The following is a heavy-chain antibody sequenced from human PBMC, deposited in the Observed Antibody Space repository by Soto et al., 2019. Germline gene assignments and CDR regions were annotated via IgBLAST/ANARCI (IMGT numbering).Heavy chain of an antibody. J-gene: IGHJ4*02. Sequence: QVQLQESGPGLVKPSETLSLTCTVSGGSVSSGSYYWSWIRQPPGKGLEWIGYIYYSGSTNYNPSLKTRLTISLDTSKNQFSLKLSSVTAGDTAVYYCAKGYCSGGSCYGFDYWGQGTLVTVSS. V-gene: IGHV4-61*01. CDR3: AKGYCSGGSCYGFDY. CDR1: GGSVSSGSYY. CDR2: IYYSGST. D-gene: IGHD2-15*01.